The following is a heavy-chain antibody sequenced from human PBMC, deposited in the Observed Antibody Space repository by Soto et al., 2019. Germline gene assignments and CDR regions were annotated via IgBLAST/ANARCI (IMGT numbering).Heavy chain of an antibody. V-gene: IGHV4-34*01. CDR1: GGSFSGYY. D-gene: IGHD6-6*01. CDR2: INHSGST. CDR3: ARGPLRSWGVAARTYNWFDP. Sequence: PSETLSLTCAVYGGSFSGYYWSWIRQPPGKGLEWIGEINHSGSTNYNPSLKSRVTISVDTSKNQFSLKLSSVTAADTAVYYCARGPLRSWGVAARTYNWFDPWGQGTLVTVSS. J-gene: IGHJ5*02.